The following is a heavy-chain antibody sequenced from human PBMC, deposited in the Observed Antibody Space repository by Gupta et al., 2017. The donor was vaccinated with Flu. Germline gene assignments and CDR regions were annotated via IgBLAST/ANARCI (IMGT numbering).Heavy chain of an antibody. D-gene: IGHD2-21*01. V-gene: IGHV3-15*01. CDR1: NAW. J-gene: IGHJ4*01. Sequence: NAWMSWVRQAPGKGLEWVGRIKSKTDGGTTDYAAPVKGRFTISRDDSKNTLYLQMNSLKTEDTAVYYCTAHDRAYYGPEYWGQGTLVTVSS. CDR3: TAHDRAYYGPEY. CDR2: IKSKTDGGTT.